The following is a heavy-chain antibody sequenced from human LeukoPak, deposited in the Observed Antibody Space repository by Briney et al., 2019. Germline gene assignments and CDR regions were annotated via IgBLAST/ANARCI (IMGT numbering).Heavy chain of an antibody. CDR2: INYSRST. V-gene: IGHV4-39*07. D-gene: IGHD4-17*01. Sequence: SETLSLTCTVSGGSIISSTYYWGWIRQPPGKGLEWIGTINYSRSTYYNPSLKSRVTISVDTSKNQFSLKLSSVTAADTAVYYCARDRLVTTGYYYHHMDVWGKGTTVTVSS. CDR3: ARDRLVTTGYYYHHMDV. CDR1: GGSIISSTYY. J-gene: IGHJ6*03.